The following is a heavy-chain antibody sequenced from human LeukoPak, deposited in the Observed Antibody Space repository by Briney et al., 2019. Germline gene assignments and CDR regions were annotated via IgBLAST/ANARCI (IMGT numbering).Heavy chain of an antibody. D-gene: IGHD5-24*01. CDR2: IYTSGST. V-gene: IGHV4-4*07. Sequence: PSETLSLTCTVSAGSISSYYWSWLRQPAGKGLEWIGRIYTSGSTNYNPSLKSRVTMSVDTSKNQFSLKPSSVTAADTAVYYCARERWLQSFDYWGQGTLVTVSS. CDR1: AGSISSYY. J-gene: IGHJ4*02. CDR3: ARERWLQSFDY.